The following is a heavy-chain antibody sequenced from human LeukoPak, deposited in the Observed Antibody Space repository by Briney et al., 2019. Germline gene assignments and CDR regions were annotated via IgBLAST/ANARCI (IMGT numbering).Heavy chain of an antibody. D-gene: IGHD2-21*01. CDR1: GFTFSSYW. CDR3: VREYPNCVGDCLFV. CDR2: IKSYGSLT. J-gene: IGHJ3*01. V-gene: IGHV3-74*01. Sequence: GGSLRLSCAASGFTFSSYWMHWVRQAPGKGLVWVSRIKSYGSLTTYADSVKGRFTISRDNAKNTLYLQMNSLRAEDTAVYYCVREYPNCVGDCLFVWGQGTMVTVSS.